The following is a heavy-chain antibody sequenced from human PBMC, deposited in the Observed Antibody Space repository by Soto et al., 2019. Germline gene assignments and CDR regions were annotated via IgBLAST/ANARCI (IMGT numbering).Heavy chain of an antibody. CDR2: ISSSGSTI. V-gene: IGHV3-48*03. J-gene: IGHJ5*02. CDR3: AREGSIAAAGNWFDP. CDR1: GFTFSSYE. D-gene: IGHD6-13*01. Sequence: GGSLRLSCAASGFTFSSYEMNWVRQAPGKGLEWGSYISSSGSTIYYADSVKGRFTISRDNAKNSLYLQMNSLRAEDTAVYYCAREGSIAAAGNWFDPWGQGTLVTVSS.